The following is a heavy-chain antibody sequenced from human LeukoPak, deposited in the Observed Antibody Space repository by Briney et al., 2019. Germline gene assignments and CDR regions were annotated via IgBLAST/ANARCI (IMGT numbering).Heavy chain of an antibody. D-gene: IGHD1-26*01. V-gene: IGHV3-23*01. Sequence: GSLRLSCAASGFTFSNNAMSWVRQAPGKGLEWVSAVNGSGVVTHYAASVRGRFTVSRDNSKNTLYLEINSLRAEDTAVYYCAKCGAASRNTCQESAFDMWGQGTMVTVSS. CDR2: VNGSGVVT. J-gene: IGHJ3*02. CDR3: AKCGAASRNTCQESAFDM. CDR1: GFTFSNNA.